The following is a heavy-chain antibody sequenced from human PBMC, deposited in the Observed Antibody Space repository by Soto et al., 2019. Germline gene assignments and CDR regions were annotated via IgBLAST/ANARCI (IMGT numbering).Heavy chain of an antibody. CDR1: RFTFSSYS. CDR3: ARDRVVPAAIGGFDY. V-gene: IGHV3-21*01. J-gene: IGHJ4*02. Sequence: LRLSCAASRFTFSSYSMNWVRQAPVKGLEWVSSISSSSSYIYYADSVKGRFTISRDNAKNSLYLQMNSLRAEDTAVYYCARDRVVPAAIGGFDYWGQGTLVTVSS. CDR2: ISSSSSYI. D-gene: IGHD2-2*02.